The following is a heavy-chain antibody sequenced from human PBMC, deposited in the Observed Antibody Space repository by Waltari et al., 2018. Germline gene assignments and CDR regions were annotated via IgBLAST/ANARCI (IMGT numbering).Heavy chain of an antibody. J-gene: IGHJ4*02. CDR1: GFTFSDYY. Sequence: QVQLVESGGGLVKPGGSLRLSCAASGFTFSDYYMSWSRQAPGKGVEGVSYIRSSGSTIYYADPVKGRFTISRDNAKNSLYLQMNSLRAEDTAVYYCARDLGTGYFDYWGQGTLVTVSS. V-gene: IGHV3-11*04. CDR3: ARDLGTGYFDY. CDR2: IRSSGSTI. D-gene: IGHD1-1*01.